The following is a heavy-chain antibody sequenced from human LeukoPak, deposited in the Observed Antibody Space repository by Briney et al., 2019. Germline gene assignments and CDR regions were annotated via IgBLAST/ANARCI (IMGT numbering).Heavy chain of an antibody. CDR2: MNQDGSEK. Sequence: GGSLRPSCAASGFTFSSYWMSWVRQAPGKGLEWVANMNQDGSEKYYVDSMKGRLTISRGNAKNSLYLQINSLRAEDTAVYYCARALVAYYDSSGYEFDYWGQGTLVTVSS. CDR1: GFTFSSYW. V-gene: IGHV3-7*01. D-gene: IGHD3-22*01. J-gene: IGHJ4*02. CDR3: ARALVAYYDSSGYEFDY.